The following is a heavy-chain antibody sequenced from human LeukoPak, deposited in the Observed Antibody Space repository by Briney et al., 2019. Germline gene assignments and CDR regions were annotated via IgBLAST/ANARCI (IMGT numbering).Heavy chain of an antibody. J-gene: IGHJ6*03. V-gene: IGHV4-59*01. CDR2: IHFSGNI. Sequence: SETLSLTCSISGDSMRNDYWTWIRQPPGKGLEWLGFIHFSGNINHNPSLKSRLTISLDASKNQVSLKLRSVTAADTAVYYCARNVKDTTTVRLTPFYYYYMDVWGKGTTVIVSS. D-gene: IGHD4-11*01. CDR1: GDSMRNDY. CDR3: ARNVKDTTTVRLTPFYYYYMDV.